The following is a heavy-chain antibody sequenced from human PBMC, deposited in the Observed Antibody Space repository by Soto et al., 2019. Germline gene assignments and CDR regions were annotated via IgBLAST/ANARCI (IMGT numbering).Heavy chain of an antibody. V-gene: IGHV1-3*01. CDR1: GYTFTSYA. CDR3: ARESWALAVAGTVFDY. J-gene: IGHJ4*02. CDR2: INAGNGNT. Sequence: QVQLVQSGAEVKKPGASVKVSCKASGYTFTSYAMHWVRQAPGQRLEWMGWINAGNGNTKYSQKFQGRVTITRDTSASTAYMELSSLRSEDTAVYYCARESWALAVAGTVFDYWGQGTLVTVSS. D-gene: IGHD6-19*01.